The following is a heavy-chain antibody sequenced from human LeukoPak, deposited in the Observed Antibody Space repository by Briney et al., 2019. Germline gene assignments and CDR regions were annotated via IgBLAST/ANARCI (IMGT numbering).Heavy chain of an antibody. V-gene: IGHV4-59*01. J-gene: IGHJ4*02. CDR1: GGSFTGYF. CDR2: IYYSGSA. Sequence: PSETLSLTCAVSGGSFTGYFWNWLRLPPGKGLEWIGYIYYSGSASYNPSLKSRVTVSVDTSNNHFSLRLRSVTAADTAVYYCARDLGTGSYYLDYWGQGTLVTVSS. CDR3: ARDLGTGSYYLDY. D-gene: IGHD6-19*01.